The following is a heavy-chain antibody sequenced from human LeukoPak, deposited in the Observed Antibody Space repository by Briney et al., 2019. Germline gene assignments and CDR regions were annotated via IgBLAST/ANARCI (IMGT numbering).Heavy chain of an antibody. CDR1: AGSISSSSYY. Sequence: SETLSLTCTVSAGSISSSSYYWGWIRQPPGKGVEWIGRIYYSVSTYYNPSLKSRVSISVDTSKNQFSLKLSSVTAADTAVYYCARSLVLGYFDLIYYFDYWGQGTLVTVSS. V-gene: IGHV4-39*01. CDR2: IYYSVST. J-gene: IGHJ4*02. D-gene: IGHD3-9*01. CDR3: ARSLVLGYFDLIYYFDY.